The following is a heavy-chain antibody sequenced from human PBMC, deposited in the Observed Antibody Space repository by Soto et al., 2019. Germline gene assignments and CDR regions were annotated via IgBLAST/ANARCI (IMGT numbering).Heavy chain of an antibody. Sequence: PSETLSLTCTVSGGSISSGDYYWSWIRQPPGKGLEWIGYIYYSGSTYYNPSLKSRVTISVDTSKKQFSLKLSSVTAADTAVYYCARRHGYCSSTSCYFYMDVWGKGTTVTVPS. J-gene: IGHJ6*03. CDR3: ARRHGYCSSTSCYFYMDV. CDR1: GGSISSGDYY. V-gene: IGHV4-30-4*01. D-gene: IGHD2-2*01. CDR2: IYYSGST.